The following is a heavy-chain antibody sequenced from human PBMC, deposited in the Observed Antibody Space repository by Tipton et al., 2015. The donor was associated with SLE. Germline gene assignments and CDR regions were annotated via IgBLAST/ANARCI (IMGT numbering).Heavy chain of an antibody. V-gene: IGHV5-51*03. CDR3: ARLSYGATFDALDI. CDR2: IYPGDSDT. J-gene: IGHJ3*02. Sequence: VQLVQSGAEVKKPGESLKISCNIAGYNFTSYWIAWVRQMPGKGLEWMGIIYPGDSDTRYSPSFQGQVSISADKSVTTAYLQWSSLKASDTAMYYCARLSYGATFDALDIWGQGTMVTVSS. CDR1: GYNFTSYW. D-gene: IGHD4-17*01.